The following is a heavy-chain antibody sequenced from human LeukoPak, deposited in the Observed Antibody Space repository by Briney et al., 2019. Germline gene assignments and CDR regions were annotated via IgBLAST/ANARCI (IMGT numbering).Heavy chain of an antibody. CDR1: GFTFSSYS. J-gene: IGHJ6*03. D-gene: IGHD2-2*01. Sequence: PGGSLRLSCAASGFTFSSYSMNWVRQAPGKGLEWVSSISSSSSYIYYADSVKGRFTISRDNAKNSLYLQMNSLRAEDTAVYYCARTKSSDRLDQLLFPDCYMDVWGKGTTVTVSS. CDR3: ARTKSSDRLDQLLFPDCYMDV. CDR2: ISSSSSYI. V-gene: IGHV3-21*01.